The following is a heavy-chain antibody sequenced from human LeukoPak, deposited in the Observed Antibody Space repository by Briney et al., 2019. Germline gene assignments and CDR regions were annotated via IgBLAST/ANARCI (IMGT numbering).Heavy chain of an antibody. D-gene: IGHD4-17*01. J-gene: IGHJ6*04. CDR3: ARDHTPNDYGDYGSGMDV. CDR2: ISAYNGNT. V-gene: IGHV1-18*04. CDR1: GYTFTSYG. Sequence: ASVKVSCKASGYTFTSYGISWVRQAPGQGLEWMGWISAYNGNTNYAQKLRGRVTMTTDTSTSTAYMELRSLRSDDTAVYYCARDHTPNDYGDYGSGMDVWGKGTTVTVSS.